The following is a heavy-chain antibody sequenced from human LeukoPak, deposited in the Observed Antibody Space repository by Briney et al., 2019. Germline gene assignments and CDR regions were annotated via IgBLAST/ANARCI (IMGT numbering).Heavy chain of an antibody. J-gene: IGHJ3*02. CDR1: GFTFSRYW. CDR2: IKEDGSEK. D-gene: IGHD5-24*01. Sequence: PGGSLRLSCAASGFTFSRYWMTWVRQAPGQGLEWVANIKEDGSEKEYVDCVKGRFTISRDNTKNSLYLQMNSLGVEDTALYYCARDIAMDGDRPWAFDIWGQGAMVSVSS. CDR3: ARDIAMDGDRPWAFDI. V-gene: IGHV3-7*01.